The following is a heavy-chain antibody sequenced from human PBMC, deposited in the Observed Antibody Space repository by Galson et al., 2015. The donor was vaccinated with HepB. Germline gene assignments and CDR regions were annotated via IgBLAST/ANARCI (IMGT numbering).Heavy chain of an antibody. CDR1: GFTVSRNS. D-gene: IGHD3-16*01. CDR2: IYSGGNT. V-gene: IGHV3-66*01. Sequence: SLRLSCAASGFTVSRNSMTWVRKAPGKGLEWVSSIYSGGNTYYTDSVKGRFTISRDNSNNTLYLQMNSLRAEDTAVYYCARDTDFGPKTYGMDVWGQGTTVTVSS. CDR3: ARDTDFGPKTYGMDV. J-gene: IGHJ6*02.